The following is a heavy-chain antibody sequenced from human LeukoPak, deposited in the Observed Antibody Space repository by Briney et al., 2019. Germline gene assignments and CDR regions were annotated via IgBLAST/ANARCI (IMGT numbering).Heavy chain of an antibody. CDR2: IYHSGST. D-gene: IGHD3-22*01. CDR1: GFTVSSNY. CDR3: ARHHSSGYYYWTPDAFDI. J-gene: IGHJ3*02. V-gene: IGHV4-38-2*01. Sequence: GSLRLSCAASGFTVSSNYMSWVRQAPGKGLEWIGSIYHSGSTYYNPSLKSRVTISVDTSKNQFSLKLSSVTAADTAVYYCARHHSSGYYYWTPDAFDIWGQGTMVTVSS.